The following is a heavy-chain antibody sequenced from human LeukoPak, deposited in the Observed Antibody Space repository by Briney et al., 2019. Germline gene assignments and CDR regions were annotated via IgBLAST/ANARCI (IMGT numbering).Heavy chain of an antibody. J-gene: IGHJ4*02. CDR3: ARVGSGWPFDY. CDR1: DYSISSGYH. D-gene: IGHD6-19*01. CDR2: IYHSGCT. V-gene: IGHV4-38-2*01. Sequence: SETLSLTCAVSDYSISSGYHWGWIRQPPGKGLEWIGNIYHSGCTYYNSSLKSRVTISVDTSKNQFSLKLSSVTAADTAVYYCARVGSGWPFDYWGQGTLVTVSS.